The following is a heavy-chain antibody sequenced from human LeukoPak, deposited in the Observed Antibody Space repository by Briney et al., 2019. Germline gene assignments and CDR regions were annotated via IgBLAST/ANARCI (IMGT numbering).Heavy chain of an antibody. J-gene: IGHJ5*02. D-gene: IGHD3-9*01. Sequence: PSETLSLTCTVSSGSISSGGYYWGWIRQHPGKGLEWIGYIYYSGSTYYNPSLKSRVTISVDTSKNQFSLKLSSVTAADTAVYYCARGGYDILTGYEGRSNWFDPWGQGTLVTVS. V-gene: IGHV4-31*03. CDR2: IYYSGST. CDR1: SGSISSGGYY. CDR3: ARGGYDILTGYEGRSNWFDP.